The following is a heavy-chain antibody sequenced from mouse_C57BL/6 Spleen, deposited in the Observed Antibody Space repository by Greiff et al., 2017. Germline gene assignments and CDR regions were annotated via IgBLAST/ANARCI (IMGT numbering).Heavy chain of an antibody. D-gene: IGHD1-1*01. J-gene: IGHJ1*03. CDR1: GYTFTSYW. Sequence: VQLQQPGAELVRPGSSVKLSCKASGYTFTSYWMDWVKQRPGQGLEWIGNIYPSDSETHYNQKFKDKATLTVDKSSSTAYMQLSSLTSEDSAVYDCASITTVSYWYYDVWGTGTTVTVAS. V-gene: IGHV1-61*01. CDR3: ASITTVSYWYYDV. CDR2: IYPSDSET.